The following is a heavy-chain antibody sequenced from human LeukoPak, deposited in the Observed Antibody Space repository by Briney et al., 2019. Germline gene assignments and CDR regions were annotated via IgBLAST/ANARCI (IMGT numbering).Heavy chain of an antibody. CDR1: GGSISSSSYY. CDR2: IYYSGST. J-gene: IGHJ4*02. V-gene: IGHV4-39*07. CDR3: ARGGFNYIARSKYYFDY. Sequence: SEALSLTCTVSGGSISSSSYYWGWIRQPPGKGLEWIGSIYYSGSTDYNPSLKSRVTISVDTSKNQFSLKLSSVTAADTAVYYCARGGFNYIARSKYYFDYWGQGTLVTVSS. D-gene: IGHD1-7*01.